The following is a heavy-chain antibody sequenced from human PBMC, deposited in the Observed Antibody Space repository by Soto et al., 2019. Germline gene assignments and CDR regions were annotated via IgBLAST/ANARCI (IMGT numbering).Heavy chain of an antibody. CDR2: INPSGGST. CDR1: GYTFTSYY. Sequence: GASVKVSCKASGYTFTSYYMHWVRQAPGQGLEWMGIINPSGGSTSYAQKFQGRVTMTRDTSTSTVYMELSSLRSEDTAVYYCARNFYYDFWSGYYYYFDYWGQGTLVTVSS. J-gene: IGHJ4*02. D-gene: IGHD3-3*01. CDR3: ARNFYYDFWSGYYYYFDY. V-gene: IGHV1-46*03.